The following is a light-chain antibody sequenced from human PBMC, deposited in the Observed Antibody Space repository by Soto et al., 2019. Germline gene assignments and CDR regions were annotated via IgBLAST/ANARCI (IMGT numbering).Light chain of an antibody. V-gene: IGKV4-1*01. J-gene: IGKJ1*01. CDR2: WAS. CDR3: QQYYSSPWT. Sequence: DIVMTQSPDSLAVSLGERATINCKSSQSVLYSSNNNNYLAWYQQKPGQPPKLLIYWASTRESGVPGRFSGSGSGTDFTLTISSLPAEDVAVYYCQQYYSSPWTFGQGTKVEIK. CDR1: QSVLYSSNNNNY.